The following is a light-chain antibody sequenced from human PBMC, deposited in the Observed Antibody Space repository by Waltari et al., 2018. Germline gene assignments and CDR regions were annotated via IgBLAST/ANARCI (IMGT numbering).Light chain of an antibody. CDR3: SAYTKSTTRYWV. CDR1: SSDVGPYDY. CDR2: DVN. J-gene: IGLJ3*02. V-gene: IGLV2-14*03. Sequence: QSALTQPASVSGSPGQSITISCTGTSSDVGPYDYVSWYQQHPGKAPKLLIYDVNNRPSGVSHRFSGSKSGNTASLTISGLQAEDEANYFCSAYTKSTTRYWVFGGGTKVTVL.